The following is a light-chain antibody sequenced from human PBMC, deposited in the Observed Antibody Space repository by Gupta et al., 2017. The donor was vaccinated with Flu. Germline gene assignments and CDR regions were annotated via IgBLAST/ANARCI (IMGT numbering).Light chain of an antibody. CDR2: GAS. CDR1: QSVSSSY. J-gene: IGKJ2*01. Sequence: EIVLTQSPGTLSLSPGERATLSCRASQSVSSSYLAWYQQKPGQAPRLLIYGASSRGTGIPDRFSGSGSGTDFTLTISRREPEDFAVYYCQQYGSSPMYTFGKGTKLEIK. V-gene: IGKV3-20*01. CDR3: QQYGSSPMYT.